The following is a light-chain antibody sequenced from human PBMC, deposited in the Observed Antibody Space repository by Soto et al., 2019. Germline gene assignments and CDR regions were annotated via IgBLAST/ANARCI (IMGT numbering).Light chain of an antibody. J-gene: IGLJ1*01. CDR1: SSNIGAGYD. Sequence: QAVVTQPPSVSGAPGQRVTISWTGSSSNIGAGYDVHWYQQLPGTAPKLLIYGNSNRPSGVPDRFSGSKSGTSASLAITGLQAEDEADYYCQSYDSSLSGNYVFGTGTKLTVL. CDR2: GNS. V-gene: IGLV1-40*01. CDR3: QSYDSSLSGNYV.